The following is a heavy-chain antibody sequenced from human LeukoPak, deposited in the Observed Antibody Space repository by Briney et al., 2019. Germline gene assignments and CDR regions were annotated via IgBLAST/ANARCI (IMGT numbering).Heavy chain of an antibody. CDR1: GGSISSYY. V-gene: IGHV4-59*08. CDR2: IYYSGST. D-gene: IGHD3-16*01. CDR3: ARAVTIAGGVYYFDY. J-gene: IGHJ4*02. Sequence: PSESLSLTCTVSGGSISSYYWSWIRQPPGKGLEWIGYIYYSGSTNYNPSLKSRVTISVGTSKNQFSLKLSSVTAADTAVYYCARAVTIAGGVYYFDYWGQGTLVTVSS.